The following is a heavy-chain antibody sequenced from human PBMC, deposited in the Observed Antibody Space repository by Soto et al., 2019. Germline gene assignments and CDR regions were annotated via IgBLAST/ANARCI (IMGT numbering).Heavy chain of an antibody. CDR1: GFSLTTSGVG. V-gene: IGHV2-5*02. CDR3: AHRGYMYGNWDHGYFDY. CDR2: IYWDDDK. Sequence: QITLKESGPTRVRPTQTRALTCTFSGFSLTTSGVGVGWIRKTPGKALEWLAVIYWDDDKRYSPSLKSRLTITKDTSKNQVVLTMAGMDPVDTATYFCAHRGYMYGNWDHGYFDYWGQGTLVTVSS. D-gene: IGHD5-18*01. J-gene: IGHJ4*02.